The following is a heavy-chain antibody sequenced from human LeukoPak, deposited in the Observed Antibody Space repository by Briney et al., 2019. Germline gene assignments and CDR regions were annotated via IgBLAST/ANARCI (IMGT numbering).Heavy chain of an antibody. D-gene: IGHD5-24*01. CDR1: GFTFSSYD. V-gene: IGHV3-13*01. CDR3: AREERIDGYNYPHAFDI. CDR2: IGTAGDT. J-gene: IGHJ3*02. Sequence: GGSLRLSCAASGFTFSSYDMHWVRQATGKGLEWVSAIGTAGDTYYPGSVKGRFTISRENAKNSLYLQMNSLRAEDTAVYYCAREERIDGYNYPHAFDIWGQGTMVTVSS.